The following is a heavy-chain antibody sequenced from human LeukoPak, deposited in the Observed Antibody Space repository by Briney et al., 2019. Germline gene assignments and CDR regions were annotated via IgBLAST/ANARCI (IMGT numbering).Heavy chain of an antibody. J-gene: IGHJ4*02. CDR3: TRALDY. CDR1: GFKFNNYW. CDR2: IKQDGSEK. V-gene: IGHV3-7*01. Sequence: AGSLSLSCAASGFKFNNYWMDWVRQAPGKGLEWVANIKQDGSEKYYVDSVKDRFTISRDNAKNSLYLQINSLGGEDTAVYYCTRALDYWGQGTVVSVSS.